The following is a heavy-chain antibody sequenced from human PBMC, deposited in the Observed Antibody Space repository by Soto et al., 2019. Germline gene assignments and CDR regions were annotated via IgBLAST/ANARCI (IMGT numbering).Heavy chain of an antibody. Sequence: SETLSLTCAVSGYSLSRDYFWGWIRQPPGKGLEWIGSIYHSGSTYYNSSLKSRLTMSVDTSENRFSLHLSSVTAADTAVYYCARGRYSGYDRYYFDYWGQGTLVTVSS. CDR2: IYHSGST. J-gene: IGHJ4*02. D-gene: IGHD5-12*01. V-gene: IGHV4-38-2*01. CDR1: GYSLSRDYF. CDR3: ARGRYSGYDRYYFDY.